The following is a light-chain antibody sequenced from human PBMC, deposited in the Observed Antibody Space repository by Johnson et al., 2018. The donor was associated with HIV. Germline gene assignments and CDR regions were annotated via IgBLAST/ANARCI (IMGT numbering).Light chain of an antibody. J-gene: IGLJ1*01. Sequence: QSVLTQPPSVSAAPGQKVTISCSGSSSTIGNNYISWYQVLPGTAPKLLIYKNDQRPPAIPDRFSGSKSATSATLGITGLPTGDEAEYSCGTWDSSLSAYVFGTGTKVTVL. V-gene: IGLV1-51*02. CDR2: KND. CDR1: SSTIGNNY. CDR3: GTWDSSLSAYV.